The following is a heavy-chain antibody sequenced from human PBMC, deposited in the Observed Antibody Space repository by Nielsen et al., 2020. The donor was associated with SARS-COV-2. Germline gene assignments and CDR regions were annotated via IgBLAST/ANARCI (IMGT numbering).Heavy chain of an antibody. CDR2: IWYDGSNK. CDR3: AREGGRKFFDY. D-gene: IGHD1-1*01. CDR1: GFTFSSYG. J-gene: IGHJ4*02. Sequence: GESLKISCAASGFTFSSYGMHWVRQALGKGLEWVAVIWYDGSNKYYADSVKGRFTISRDNSKNTLYLQMNSLRAEDTAVYYCAREGGRKFFDYWGQGTLVTVSS. V-gene: IGHV3-33*01.